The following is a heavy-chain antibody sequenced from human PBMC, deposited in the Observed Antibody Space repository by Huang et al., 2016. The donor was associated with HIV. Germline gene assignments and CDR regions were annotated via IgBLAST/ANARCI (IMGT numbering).Heavy chain of an antibody. J-gene: IGHJ6*02. CDR1: GFTLNDYA. Sequence: EVQLVESGGGLVQPGRSLRLSCAASGFTLNDYAMHWVRQAPGNGLAGVSGISWNSGSRGYADSVKGRFTISRDNAKNSLYLQMNSLRAEDTAFYYCTKDVGSGYDLGYYYGLDVWGQGTTVTVSS. CDR2: ISWNSGSR. CDR3: TKDVGSGYDLGYYYGLDV. D-gene: IGHD5-12*01. V-gene: IGHV3-9*01.